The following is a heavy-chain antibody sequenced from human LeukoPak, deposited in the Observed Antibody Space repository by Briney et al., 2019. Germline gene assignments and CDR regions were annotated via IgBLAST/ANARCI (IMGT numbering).Heavy chain of an antibody. J-gene: IGHJ4*02. CDR1: GYTLTELS. CDR3: ATENLYSGSYHFDY. CDR2: FDPGDGET. Sequence: ASVKVSCKVSGYTLTELSMHWVRQAPGKGLEWMGGFDPGDGETIYAQKFQGRVTMTEDTSTDTAYMELSSLRSEDTAVYYCATENLYSGSYHFDYWGQGTLVTVSS. D-gene: IGHD1-26*01. V-gene: IGHV1-24*01.